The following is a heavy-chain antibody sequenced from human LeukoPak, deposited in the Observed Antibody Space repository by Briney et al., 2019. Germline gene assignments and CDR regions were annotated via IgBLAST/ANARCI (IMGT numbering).Heavy chain of an antibody. CDR3: ARSNANWYSSGWYSDY. CDR1: GFTVSSNY. CDR2: IYSGGST. D-gene: IGHD6-19*01. Sequence: GGSLRLSCAASGFTVSSNYMSWVRQAPGKGLEWVSVIYSGGSTYYADSVKGRFTISRDNSKNTLYLQMNSLRAEDTVVYYCARSNANWYSSGWYSDYWGQGTLVTVSS. J-gene: IGHJ4*02. V-gene: IGHV3-53*01.